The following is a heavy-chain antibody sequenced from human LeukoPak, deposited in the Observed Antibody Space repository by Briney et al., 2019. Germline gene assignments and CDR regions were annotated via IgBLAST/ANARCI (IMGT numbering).Heavy chain of an antibody. CDR2: INWNGDST. D-gene: IGHD2-2*01. Sequence: GGSLRLSCAASGFTFDDHGMSWVRQAPGKGLEWVAGINWNGDSTSYADSVKGRFTISRDNGKNSLYLQMNSLRAEDTAVYYCAKGYCSSTSCYSHLDAFDIWGQGTMVTVAS. V-gene: IGHV3-20*04. J-gene: IGHJ3*02. CDR1: GFTFDDHG. CDR3: AKGYCSSTSCYSHLDAFDI.